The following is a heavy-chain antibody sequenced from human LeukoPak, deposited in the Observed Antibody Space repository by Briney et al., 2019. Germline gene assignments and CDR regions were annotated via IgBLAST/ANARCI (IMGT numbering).Heavy chain of an antibody. Sequence: SETLSPTCTVSGGSTSSYSWSWIRQPPGKGLEGIGYNSYSGSTNYNPSLKSRVTISVDTSKNQFSLKLTSVTAADTAVYYCPRHADSGTYPLDYWGQGTLVTVS. D-gene: IGHD1-26*01. CDR2: NSYSGST. V-gene: IGHV4-59*08. CDR1: GGSTSSYS. J-gene: IGHJ4*02. CDR3: PRHADSGTYPLDY.